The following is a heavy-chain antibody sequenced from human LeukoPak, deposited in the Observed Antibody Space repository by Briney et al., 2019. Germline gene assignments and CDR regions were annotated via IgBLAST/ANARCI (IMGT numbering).Heavy chain of an antibody. V-gene: IGHV3-72*01. CDR3: ARVGPPRSDAFDI. CDR2: ARDKANSYTT. J-gene: IGHJ3*02. Sequence: GGSLRLSCAASGFTFSDHYMDWVRQTPGKGLEWVGRARDKANSYTTEYAASVKGRSTISRDDSKNSLYLQMNSLKTEDTAVYYCARVGPPRSDAFDIWGQGTMVTVSS. CDR1: GFTFSDHY.